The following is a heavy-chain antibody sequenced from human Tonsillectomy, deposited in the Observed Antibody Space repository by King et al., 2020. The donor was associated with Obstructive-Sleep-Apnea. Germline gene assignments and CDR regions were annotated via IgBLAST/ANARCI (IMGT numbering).Heavy chain of an antibody. CDR3: ARRYTSGWYKGYSFDP. J-gene: IGHJ5*02. D-gene: IGHD6-19*01. V-gene: IGHV5-10-1*03. Sequence: QLVQSGAEVKKPGESLRISCKGSGYSFTSYWISWVRQMPGKGLEWMGRIDPSDSYTNYSPSFQGHVTISADKSISTAYLQWSSLRASDTAIYYCARRYTSGWYKGYSFDPWGQGTLVTVSS. CDR2: IDPSDSYT. CDR1: GYSFTSYW.